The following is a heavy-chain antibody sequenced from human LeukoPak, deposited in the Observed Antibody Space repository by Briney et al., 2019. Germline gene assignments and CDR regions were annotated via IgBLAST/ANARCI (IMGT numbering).Heavy chain of an antibody. D-gene: IGHD4-23*01. J-gene: IGHJ4*02. CDR2: ISSSSSYI. CDR3: ARDPFPDYGGTPAGY. CDR1: GFTFSSYS. Sequence: GGSLRLSCAASGFTFSSYSMNWVRQAPGKGLEWVSSISSSSSYIYYADSVKGRFTISRDNAKNSLYLQMNSLRAEDTAVYYCARDPFPDYGGTPAGYWGQGTLVTVSS. V-gene: IGHV3-21*01.